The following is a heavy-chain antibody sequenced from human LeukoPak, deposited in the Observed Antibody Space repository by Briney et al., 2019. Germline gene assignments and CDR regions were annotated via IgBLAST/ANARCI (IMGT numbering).Heavy chain of an antibody. CDR2: INPSGGST. V-gene: IGHV1-46*01. J-gene: IGHJ4*02. CDR3: ARQQIYVDTAMIDYFDY. Sequence: ASVKVSCKASGYTFTSYYMHWVRQAPGQGLEWMGIINPSGGSTSYAQKFQGRVTMTRDMSTSTVYMELSSLRSEDTAVYYCARQQIYVDTAMIDYFDYWGQGTLVTVSS. D-gene: IGHD5-18*01. CDR1: GYTFTSYY.